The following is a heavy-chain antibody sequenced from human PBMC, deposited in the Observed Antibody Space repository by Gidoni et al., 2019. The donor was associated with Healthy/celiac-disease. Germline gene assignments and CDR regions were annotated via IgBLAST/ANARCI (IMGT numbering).Heavy chain of an antibody. Sequence: QVQLVESGGGVVQPGRSLRLSCAASGFTFSSYGMHWVRQAPGKGLEWVAVISYDGSNKYYADSVKGRFTISRDNSKNTLYLQMNSLRAEDTAVYYCANRPDYYDSSRRAFDIWGQGTMVTVSS. CDR3: ANRPDYYDSSRRAFDI. V-gene: IGHV3-30*18. J-gene: IGHJ3*02. CDR1: GFTFSSYG. D-gene: IGHD3-22*01. CDR2: ISYDGSNK.